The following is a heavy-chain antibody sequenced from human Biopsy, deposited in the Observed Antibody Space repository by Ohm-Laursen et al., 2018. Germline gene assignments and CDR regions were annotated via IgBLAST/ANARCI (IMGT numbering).Heavy chain of an antibody. V-gene: IGHV1-8*01. D-gene: IGHD4-17*01. Sequence: ASVKVSCKPSGYSFSTYDVNWVRQARGQGLEWMGWMIPSSGKTGYAQRFQGRVTLTMNTSISTTYMELSSLRSEDTAVYYCARLAQIYGDPPFDPWGQGTLVTVSS. CDR3: ARLAQIYGDPPFDP. J-gene: IGHJ5*02. CDR2: MIPSSGKT. CDR1: GYSFSTYD.